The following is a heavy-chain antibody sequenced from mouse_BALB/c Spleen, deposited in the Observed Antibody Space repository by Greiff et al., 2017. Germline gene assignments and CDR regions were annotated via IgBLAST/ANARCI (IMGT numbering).Heavy chain of an antibody. Sequence: EVQLVESGGGLVQPGGSLKLSCAASGFTFSSYTMSWVRQTPEKRLEWVAYISNGGGSTYYPDTVKGRFPISRDNAKNTLYLQMSSLKSEDTAMYYCARGGNYRYDEGAMDYWGQGTAVTVSS. CDR3: ARGGNYRYDEGAMDY. CDR1: GFTFSSYT. D-gene: IGHD2-14*01. J-gene: IGHJ4*01. V-gene: IGHV5-12-2*01. CDR2: ISNGGGST.